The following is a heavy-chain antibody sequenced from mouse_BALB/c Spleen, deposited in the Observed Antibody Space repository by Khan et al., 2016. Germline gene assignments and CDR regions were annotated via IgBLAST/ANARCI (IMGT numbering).Heavy chain of an antibody. J-gene: IGHJ2*01. CDR2: INTETGEP. CDR3: ARSGEIARLDY. V-gene: IGHV9-2-1*01. D-gene: IGHD3-1*01. Sequence: QIQLVQSGPELKKPGETVKISCKASGYTFTDYSMHWVKQAPGKGLKWMGWINTETGEPTYADDFKGRFAFSLETSASTAYLQINNLKNEDTATXFCARSGEIARLDYWGQDTTLTVSS. CDR1: GYTFTDYS.